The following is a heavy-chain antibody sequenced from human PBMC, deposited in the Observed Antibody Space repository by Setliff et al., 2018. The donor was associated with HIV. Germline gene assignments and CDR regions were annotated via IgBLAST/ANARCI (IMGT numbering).Heavy chain of an antibody. V-gene: IGHV3-48*03. CDR2: ISHTGSTV. J-gene: IGHJ4*02. CDR1: GFTFSSYE. Sequence: PGGSLRLSCAASGFTFSSYEMNWVRQAPGKGLELVSYISHTGSTVYYADSVKGRFTISRDNAKNSLYLQMNSLRPEDMALYYCAKPVGATNFDYWGQGTLVTVS. CDR3: AKPVGATNFDY. D-gene: IGHD1-26*01.